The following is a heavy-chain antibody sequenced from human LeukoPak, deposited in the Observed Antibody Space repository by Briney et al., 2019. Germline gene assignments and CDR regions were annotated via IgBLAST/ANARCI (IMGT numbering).Heavy chain of an antibody. CDR1: GFTFSSYS. D-gene: IGHD1-26*01. CDR2: ISSSSYI. Sequence: GGSLRLSCAASGFTFSSYSMNWVRQAPGKGLEWVSSISSSSYIYYADSVKGLFTISRDNAKNSLYLQMNSLRAEDTAVYYCAGPAEVGATPFDYWSQGTLVTVSS. J-gene: IGHJ4*02. CDR3: AGPAEVGATPFDY. V-gene: IGHV3-21*01.